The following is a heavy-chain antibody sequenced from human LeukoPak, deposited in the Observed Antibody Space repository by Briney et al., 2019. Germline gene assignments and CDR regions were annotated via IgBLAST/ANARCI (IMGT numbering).Heavy chain of an antibody. Sequence: GGSLRLSCAASGFTFSSYEMNWVRQAPGKGLEWVSYISSSGSTIYYADSVKGRFTISRDNAKNSLYLQMNSLRAEDTAVYYCARDRDGYNESPQTHWGQGTMVTVSS. D-gene: IGHD5-24*01. CDR2: ISSSGSTI. V-gene: IGHV3-48*03. CDR3: ARDRDGYNESPQTH. CDR1: GFTFSSYE. J-gene: IGHJ3*01.